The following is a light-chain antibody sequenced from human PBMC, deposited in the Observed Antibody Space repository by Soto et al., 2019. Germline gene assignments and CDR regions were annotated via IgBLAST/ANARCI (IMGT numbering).Light chain of an antibody. CDR3: APWDDRLPARV. CDR2: YND. Sequence: QSVLTQSPSVSGAPRQSVNISCSGNNSNIGSNAVHWYQQLPGKAPQILMYYNDRVPSGVSDRFSGSKSGDSASLAISGLQAEDEGDFYLAPWDDRLPARVFGGGTQLTVL. J-gene: IGLJ3*02. CDR1: NSNIGSNA. V-gene: IGLV1-36*01.